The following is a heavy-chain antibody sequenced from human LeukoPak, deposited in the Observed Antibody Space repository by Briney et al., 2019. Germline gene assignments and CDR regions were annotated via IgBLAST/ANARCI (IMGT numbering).Heavy chain of an antibody. J-gene: IGHJ2*01. CDR1: GGSISSYY. V-gene: IGHV4-4*07. Sequence: SETLSLTCTVSGGSISSYYWSWVRQPAGKGLEWIGRIYTSGSTNYNPSLKSRVTMSVDTSKNQCSLKLSSVTAADTAVYYCARNLHPGWYFDLWGRGTLVTVSS. CDR3: ARNLHPGWYFDL. CDR2: IYTSGST.